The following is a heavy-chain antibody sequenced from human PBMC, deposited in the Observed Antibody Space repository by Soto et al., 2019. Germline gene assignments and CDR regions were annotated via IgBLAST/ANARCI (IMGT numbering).Heavy chain of an antibody. V-gene: IGHV1-69*13. D-gene: IGHD3-10*01. CDR1: GGTFSSYS. Sequence: ASVKVSCKASGGTFSSYSISWVRQAPGQGLEWMGGINPIFGTTNYAQKFQGRVTIVADESTSTAYMELSSLRSEGTAVYFCARAIGNQIDYWGQGTLVTVSS. J-gene: IGHJ4*02. CDR3: ARAIGNQIDY. CDR2: INPIFGTT.